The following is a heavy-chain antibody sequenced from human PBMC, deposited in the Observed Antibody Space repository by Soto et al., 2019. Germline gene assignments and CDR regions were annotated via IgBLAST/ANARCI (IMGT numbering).Heavy chain of an antibody. CDR1: GFTFSIAW. J-gene: IGHJ6*02. D-gene: IGHD1-26*01. Sequence: EVQLVESGGGLVKPGGSLRLSCAASGFTFSIAWMHWVRQAPGKGLEWVGRIQSKVDGGTADYAEPVTGRITISRDDSENTVYLQTDSLKIEDTAIYYCTTGGYSGSQYWRHGMDVWGQGTTVTVSS. V-gene: IGHV3-15*07. CDR2: IQSKVDGGTA. CDR3: TTGGYSGSQYWRHGMDV.